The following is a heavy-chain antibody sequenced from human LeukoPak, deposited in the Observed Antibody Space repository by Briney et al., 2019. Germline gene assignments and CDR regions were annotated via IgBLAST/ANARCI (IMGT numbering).Heavy chain of an antibody. CDR3: ATGRANAAAANWLDP. J-gene: IGHJ5*02. Sequence: GASVKVSCKASGYTFTGYYMHWVRQAPGQGLEWMGWINPNSGATNYAQKFQGRVTMTRDTSISTAYMELDSLRSDDTAVYYCATGRANAAAANWLDPWGQGTLVTVSS. CDR2: INPNSGAT. CDR1: GYTFTGYY. V-gene: IGHV1-2*02. D-gene: IGHD6-13*01.